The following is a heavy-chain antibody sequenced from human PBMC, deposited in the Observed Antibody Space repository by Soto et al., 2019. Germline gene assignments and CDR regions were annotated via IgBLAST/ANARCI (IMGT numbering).Heavy chain of an antibody. D-gene: IGHD6-6*01. V-gene: IGHV4-30-2*06. CDR3: ASGSHVPHY. J-gene: IGHJ4*02. Sequence: SSETPSLPCAFYGWSFSGYSLSWIRQSPGKGLEWIGYISHSGSTYYNPSLKSRVTISVDRSKNQFSLKLSSVTAADTAVYYCASGSHVPHYWGQGTLVTVSS. CDR1: GWSFSGYS. CDR2: ISHSGST.